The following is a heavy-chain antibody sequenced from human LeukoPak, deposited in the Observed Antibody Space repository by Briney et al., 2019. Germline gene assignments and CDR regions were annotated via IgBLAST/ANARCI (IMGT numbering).Heavy chain of an antibody. CDR3: ARQYSDILTGYHRGELYWYFDL. D-gene: IGHD3-9*01. CDR1: GGSISSYY. CDR2: IYHSGST. J-gene: IGHJ2*01. V-gene: IGHV4-59*08. Sequence: PSETLSLTCTVSGGSISSYYWSWIRQPPGKGLEWIGSIYHSGSTYYNPSLKSRVTISVDTSKNQFSLKLSSVTAADTAVYYCARQYSDILTGYHRGELYWYFDLWGRGTLVTVSS.